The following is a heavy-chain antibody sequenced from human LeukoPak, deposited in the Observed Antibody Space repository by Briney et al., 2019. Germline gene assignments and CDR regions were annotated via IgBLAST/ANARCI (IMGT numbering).Heavy chain of an antibody. J-gene: IGHJ4*02. CDR2: ISGISSDI. CDR3: ARDSQPLAVEFFDY. D-gene: IGHD6-19*01. Sequence: GGSLRLSCAASGFTFSGYIMNWVRQAPGKGLEWVSSISGISSDIYYADSVKGRFTISRDNAKNSLYLQMNSLRAEDTAVYYCARDSQPLAVEFFDYWGQGTLVTVSS. CDR1: GFTFSGYI. V-gene: IGHV3-21*01.